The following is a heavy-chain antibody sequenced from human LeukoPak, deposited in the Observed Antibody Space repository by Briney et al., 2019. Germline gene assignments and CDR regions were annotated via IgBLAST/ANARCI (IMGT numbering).Heavy chain of an antibody. CDR2: IYTSGST. J-gene: IGHJ4*02. CDR1: GGSISSGSYY. Sequence: SQTLSLTCTVSGGSISSGSYYWSWIRQPAGKGLEWIGRIYTSGSTNYNPSLKSRVTISVDTSKNQFSLKLSSVTAADTAVYYCARRGFSYYDSSGYYYEGGYFDYWGQGTLVTVSS. D-gene: IGHD3-22*01. CDR3: ARRGFSYYDSSGYYYEGGYFDY. V-gene: IGHV4-61*02.